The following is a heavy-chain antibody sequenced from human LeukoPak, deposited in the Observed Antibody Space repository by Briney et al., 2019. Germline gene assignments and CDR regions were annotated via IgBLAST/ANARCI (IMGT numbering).Heavy chain of an antibody. D-gene: IGHD3-22*01. CDR1: GYTFTSYG. V-gene: IGHV1-18*01. J-gene: IGHJ4*02. CDR3: ARAYYYDSSGYPPDYFDY. Sequence: ASVKVSCTASGYTFTSYGISWVRQAPGQGLEWMGWISAYNGNTNYAQKLQGRVTMTTDTSTSTAYMELRSLRSDDTAVYYCARAYYYDSSGYPPDYFDYWGQGTLVTVSS. CDR2: ISAYNGNT.